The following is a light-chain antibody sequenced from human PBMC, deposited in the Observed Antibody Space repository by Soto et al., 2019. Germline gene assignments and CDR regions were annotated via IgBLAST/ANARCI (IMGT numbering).Light chain of an antibody. V-gene: IGLV4-69*01. Sequence: QLVLTQSPSASASLGASVKLTCTLSSGHSNYAIAWHQQQPEKGPRYLMKVNSDGSHRKGDGIPDRFSGSSSGAQRYLTISSLQSEDEADCYCQTWGTGIRVFGTGTKLTVL. CDR1: SGHSNYA. CDR2: VNSDGSH. CDR3: QTWGTGIRV. J-gene: IGLJ1*01.